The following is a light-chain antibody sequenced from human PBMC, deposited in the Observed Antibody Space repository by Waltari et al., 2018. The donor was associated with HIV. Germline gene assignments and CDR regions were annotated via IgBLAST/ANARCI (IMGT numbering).Light chain of an antibody. CDR2: GVT. CDR1: SRDVGGYNY. CDR3: TSYAGSNNLVV. Sequence: QSALTQPPSASGSPGQSVTISCTGTSRDVGGYNYVSWYQQHPGKAPKLMIYGVTKWPSGVPDRFAGSKSGNTASLTVSGLQAEDEAYYYCTSYAGSNNLVVFGGGTKLTFL. V-gene: IGLV2-8*01. J-gene: IGLJ2*01.